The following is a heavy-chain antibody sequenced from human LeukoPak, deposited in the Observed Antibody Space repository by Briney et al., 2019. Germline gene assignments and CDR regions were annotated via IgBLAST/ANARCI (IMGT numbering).Heavy chain of an antibody. V-gene: IGHV1-69*01. CDR3: ARVSGYCSSTSCYGSFDY. CDR1: GGTXSSYA. D-gene: IGHD2-2*01. CDR2: IIPIFGTA. Sequence: GSSVKVSCKASGGTXSSYAISWVRQAPGQGLESMGGIIPIFGTANYAQKLQGRVTITADESTSTAYMELSSLRSEDTAVYYCARVSGYCSSTSCYGSFDYWGQGILVTVSS. J-gene: IGHJ4*02.